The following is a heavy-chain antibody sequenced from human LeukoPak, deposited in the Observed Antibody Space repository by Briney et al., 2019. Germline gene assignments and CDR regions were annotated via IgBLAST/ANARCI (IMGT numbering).Heavy chain of an antibody. CDR3: AREAYYDSSGFSAY. V-gene: IGHV3-21*01. CDR1: GFTFSSYS. CDR2: ISSSSSYI. Sequence: GGSLRLSCAASGFTFSSYSMNWVRQAPGKGLEWVSYISSSSSYIYYADSVKGRFTISRDNAKNSLYLQMNSLRAEDTTVYYCAREAYYDSSGFSAYWGQGTLVTVSS. D-gene: IGHD3-22*01. J-gene: IGHJ4*02.